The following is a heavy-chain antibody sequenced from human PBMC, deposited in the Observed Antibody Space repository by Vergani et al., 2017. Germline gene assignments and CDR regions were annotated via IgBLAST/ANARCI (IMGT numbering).Heavy chain of an antibody. CDR2: ISWNSNSI. J-gene: IGHJ5*02. CDR3: AKDLGTSSGGGWFDP. CDR1: GFTSAGYA. Sequence: EVQLEESGGGLVLPGRSLRLSCVASGFTSAGYAMHWVRQAPGKGLEWVSGISWNSNSIGYADSVKGRFTNSRGNGKKSLYLQMNSLRAGDTALYYCAKDLGTSSGGGWFDPWGQGTLVTVSS. V-gene: IGHV3-9*02. D-gene: IGHD6-6*01.